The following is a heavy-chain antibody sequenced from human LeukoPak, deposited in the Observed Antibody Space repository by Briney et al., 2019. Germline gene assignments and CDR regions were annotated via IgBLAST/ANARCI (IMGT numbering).Heavy chain of an antibody. V-gene: IGHV3-9*03. CDR2: ISWNSGSI. CDR1: GFTFDDYA. Sequence: SGRSLRLSCAASGFTFDDYAMHWVRQAPGKGLEWVSGISWNSGSIGYADSVKGRFTISRDNAKNSLYLQMNSLRAEDMALYYYARVGLSLGMDVWGKGTTVTVSS. CDR3: ARVGLSLGMDV. D-gene: IGHD3-16*02. J-gene: IGHJ6*04.